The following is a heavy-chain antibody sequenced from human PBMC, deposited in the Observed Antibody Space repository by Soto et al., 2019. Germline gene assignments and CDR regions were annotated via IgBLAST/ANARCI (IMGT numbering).Heavy chain of an antibody. Sequence: QITLKESGPTLVKPTQTLTLTCTFSGFSLSSTRMAVGWIRQPPGKALEWLALIYWDDDKRYSPFLKSRLTITKDTSKNKVVLTMSNMDPVDTARYYCAHIVVAGLGYYFYYWGQGTLVTVSS. J-gene: IGHJ4*02. D-gene: IGHD6-19*01. V-gene: IGHV2-5*02. CDR1: GFSLSSTRMA. CDR2: IYWDDDK. CDR3: AHIVVAGLGYYFYY.